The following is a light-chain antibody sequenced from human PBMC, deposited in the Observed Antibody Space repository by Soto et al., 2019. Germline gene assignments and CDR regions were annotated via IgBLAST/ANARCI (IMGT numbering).Light chain of an antibody. CDR2: DVS. CDR1: SRDVGGYNY. J-gene: IGLJ1*01. CDR3: SSYTSSSTLEEV. Sequence: QSLLTQPASVSGAPGQSITISCTGTSRDVGGYNYVSWYQQHPGKAPKLIIYDVSNRPSGVSNRLSGSKSGNTASLTISGLQAEDEADYYCSSYTSSSTLEEVFGTGTKVTVL. V-gene: IGLV2-14*01.